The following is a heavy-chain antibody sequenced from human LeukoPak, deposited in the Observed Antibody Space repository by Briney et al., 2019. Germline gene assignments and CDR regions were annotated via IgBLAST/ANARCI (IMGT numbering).Heavy chain of an antibody. V-gene: IGHV4-59*12. CDR1: GGSISSYY. D-gene: IGHD3-3*01. Sequence: SETLSLTCTVSGGSISSYYWSWIRQPPGKGLEWIGYIYYSGSTNYNPSLKSRVTMSVDTSKNQFSLKLSSVTAADTAVYYCARIFGVGVFDYWGQGTLVTVSS. CDR3: ARIFGVGVFDY. CDR2: IYYSGST. J-gene: IGHJ4*02.